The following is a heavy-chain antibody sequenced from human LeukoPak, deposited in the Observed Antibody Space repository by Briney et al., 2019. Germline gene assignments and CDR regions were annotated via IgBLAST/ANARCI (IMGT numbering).Heavy chain of an antibody. V-gene: IGHV3-11*01. CDR3: ARYLRASYCGDGCYSSDY. CDR1: GFTFSDYY. J-gene: IGHJ4*02. D-gene: IGHD2-21*02. CDR2: ISSSGHTI. Sequence: PGGSLRLSCAASGFTFSDYYISWIRQAPGRGLEWVSYISSSGHTIYYADSVKGRFTISRDNAKNSLYLQMNSLRAEDTALYYCARYLRASYCGDGCYSSDYWGQGTLVTVSS.